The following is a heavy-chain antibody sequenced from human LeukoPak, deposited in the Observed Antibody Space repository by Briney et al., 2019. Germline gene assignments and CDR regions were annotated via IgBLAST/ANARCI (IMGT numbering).Heavy chain of an antibody. J-gene: IGHJ4*02. D-gene: IGHD6-19*01. V-gene: IGHV3-53*01. CDR3: AREGIAVAGTSMDY. CDR2: IYSGGST. Sequence: GGSLRLSCAASGFTFSSYAMHWVRQAPGKGLEWVSVIYSGGSTYYADSVKGRFTISRDNSKNTLYLQMNSLRAEDTAVYYCAREGIAVAGTSMDYWGQGTLVTVSS. CDR1: GFTFSSYA.